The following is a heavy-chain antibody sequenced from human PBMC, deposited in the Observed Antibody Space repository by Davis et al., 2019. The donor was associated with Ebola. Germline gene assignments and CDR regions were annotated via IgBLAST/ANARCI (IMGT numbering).Heavy chain of an antibody. J-gene: IGHJ5*02. CDR1: GCSISSSNW. CDR2: IYYLGST. V-gene: IGHV4-4*02. CDR3: ARHQYTGSPDR. D-gene: IGHD1-26*01. Sequence: SGSLTLSCAVSGCSISSSNWWSWLRQHPGKGLEWIGYIYYLGSTNYNPSLKSRVTISVDTSRNQFSLKLTSVTAADTAVYFCARHQYTGSPDRWGQGTLVTVSS.